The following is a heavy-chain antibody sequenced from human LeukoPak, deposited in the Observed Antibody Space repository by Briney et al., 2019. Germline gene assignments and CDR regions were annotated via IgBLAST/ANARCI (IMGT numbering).Heavy chain of an antibody. V-gene: IGHV4-34*01. Sequence: SETLSLTCAVYGGSFSGYYWSWIRQPPGKGLEWIGEINHSGSTNYNPPLKSRVTISVDTSKNQFSLKLSSVTAADTAVYYCARHGQDYYVPYYFDYWGQGTLVTVSS. CDR3: ARHGQDYYVPYYFDY. CDR1: GGSFSGYY. D-gene: IGHD3-10*02. J-gene: IGHJ4*02. CDR2: INHSGST.